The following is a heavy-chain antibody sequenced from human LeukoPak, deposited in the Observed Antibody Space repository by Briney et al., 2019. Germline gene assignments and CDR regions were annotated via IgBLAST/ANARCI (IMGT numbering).Heavy chain of an antibody. V-gene: IGHV1-3*01. J-gene: IGHJ4*02. CDR3: ARDLEYYYDSSGYFDY. D-gene: IGHD3-22*01. Sequence: ASVKVSCKASGYTFTSYAMHWVRQAPGQRLEWMGWINAGNGNTKYSQKFQGRVTITRDTSASTAYMELSSLRSEDTAVYYCARDLEYYYDSSGYFDYWGQGTLVTVPS. CDR1: GYTFTSYA. CDR2: INAGNGNT.